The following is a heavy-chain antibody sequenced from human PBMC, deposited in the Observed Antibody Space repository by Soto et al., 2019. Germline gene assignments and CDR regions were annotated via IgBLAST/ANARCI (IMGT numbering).Heavy chain of an antibody. D-gene: IGHD3-3*01. CDR2: IYHSGST. Sequence: LSLTCAVSGGSISSSYWWNWVRQPPGKGLEWIGKIYHSGSTNYNPSLKNRVTISVDKSNNQFSLRLSSVTAADTAVYFCVTSLNYDFWRDGGIRYYFDYWGQGTLVTVSS. V-gene: IGHV4-4*01. CDR1: GGSISSSYW. CDR3: VTSLNYDFWRDGGIRYYFDY. J-gene: IGHJ4*02.